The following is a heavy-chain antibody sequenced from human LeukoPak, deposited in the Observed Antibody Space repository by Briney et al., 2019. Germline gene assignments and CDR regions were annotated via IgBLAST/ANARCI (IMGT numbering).Heavy chain of an antibody. D-gene: IGHD2-15*01. CDR2: IYYSGST. CDR1: GGSISSYY. V-gene: IGHV4-59*01. CDR3: ARARGRVVVAATRGYYYYGMAV. Sequence: SETLSLTCTVSGGSISSYYWSWIRQPPGKGLEWIGYIYYSGSTNYNPSLKSRVTISVDTSKNQFSLKLSSVTAADTAVYYCARARGRVVVAATRGYYYYGMAVWGQGTTVTVSS. J-gene: IGHJ6*02.